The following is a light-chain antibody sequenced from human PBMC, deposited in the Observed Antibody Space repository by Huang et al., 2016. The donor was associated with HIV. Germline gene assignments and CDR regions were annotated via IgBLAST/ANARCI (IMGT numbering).Light chain of an antibody. CDR2: GAS. Sequence: EIVMTQSPVTLSVSPGERATLSCRASQSVSSNLAWYQQKPGQAPGLLIYGASTRATGIPATCSGSGSGTEFTLTISSLQSEDFAVYYCQQYNDWPIGTFGQGTKVEIK. CDR1: QSVSSN. CDR3: QQYNDWPIGT. V-gene: IGKV3-15*01. J-gene: IGKJ1*01.